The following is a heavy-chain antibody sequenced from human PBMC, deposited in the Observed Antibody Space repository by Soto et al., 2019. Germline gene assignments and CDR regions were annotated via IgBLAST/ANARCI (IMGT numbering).Heavy chain of an antibody. CDR3: AHQVYKYAWSGFDY. CDR1: GSSLSSSGVR. V-gene: IGHV2-5*02. Sequence: SGPTLVKPTETLTLTCTFSGSSLSSSGVRVGWIRQPPGKALEWLALIYWDDDKRYSPSLESRLTITKDTSKNQVVLTMTNIDPVDTATFYCAHQVYKYAWSGFDYWGQGTLVTVSS. CDR2: IYWDDDK. J-gene: IGHJ4*02. D-gene: IGHD2-8*01.